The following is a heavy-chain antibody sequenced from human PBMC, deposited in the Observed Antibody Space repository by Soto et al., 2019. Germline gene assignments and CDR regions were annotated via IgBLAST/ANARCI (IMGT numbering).Heavy chain of an antibody. D-gene: IGHD4-17*01. Sequence: QVQLVQSGVEVEKPGASVKVSYKASGYTFTSYGISWVRQAPGQGLEWMGWISAYNGNTNYAQKFQGRVTMTTDTSTSTAYMELRSLRSDDTDVYYCARDVPTVTTGGPDYWGQGTLVTVSS. CDR2: ISAYNGNT. V-gene: IGHV1-18*01. J-gene: IGHJ4*02. CDR1: GYTFTSYG. CDR3: ARDVPTVTTGGPDY.